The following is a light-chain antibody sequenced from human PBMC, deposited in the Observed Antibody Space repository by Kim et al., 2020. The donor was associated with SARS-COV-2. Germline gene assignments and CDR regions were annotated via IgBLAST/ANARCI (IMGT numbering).Light chain of an antibody. CDR2: EDN. CDR3: QSYDSSNSWV. CDR1: SGSIASNY. Sequence: KPVTISCTRSSGSIASNYVQWYQQRPGSAPTTVIYEDNQRPSGVPDRFSGSIDSSSNSASLTISGLKTEDEADYYCQSYDSSNSWVFGGGTKLTVL. J-gene: IGLJ3*02. V-gene: IGLV6-57*03.